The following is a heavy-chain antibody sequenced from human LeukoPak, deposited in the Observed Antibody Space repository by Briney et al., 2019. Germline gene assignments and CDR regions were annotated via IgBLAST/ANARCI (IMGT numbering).Heavy chain of an antibody. CDR2: IYYSGST. Sequence: SETLSLTCTVSGGSISSYYWSWIQQPPGKGLEWIGYIYYSGSTNYNPSLKSRVTISVDTSKNQFSLKLSSVTAADTAVYYCARHRIVGATVYFDYWGQGTLVTVSS. CDR1: GGSISSYY. D-gene: IGHD1-26*01. J-gene: IGHJ4*02. CDR3: ARHRIVGATVYFDY. V-gene: IGHV4-59*08.